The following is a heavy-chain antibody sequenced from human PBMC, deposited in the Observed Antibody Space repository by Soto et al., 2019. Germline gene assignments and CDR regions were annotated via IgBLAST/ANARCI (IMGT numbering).Heavy chain of an antibody. Sequence: GGPLRLSCAASGFTFSSYAMSWVRQAPGKGLEWVSTISGGGSSTNYAESVKGRFTISRDNSKSTLSLQMNSLRAEDTAVYYCAKDFRGYSTGDYFHYWGQGTLVTVSS. J-gene: IGHJ4*02. CDR2: ISGGGSST. CDR1: GFTFSSYA. V-gene: IGHV3-23*01. D-gene: IGHD3-10*01. CDR3: AKDFRGYSTGDYFHY.